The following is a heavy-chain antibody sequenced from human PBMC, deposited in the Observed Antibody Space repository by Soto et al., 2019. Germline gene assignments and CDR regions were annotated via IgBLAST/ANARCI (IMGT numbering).Heavy chain of an antibody. D-gene: IGHD5-12*01. V-gene: IGHV1-69*02. J-gene: IGHJ4*02. CDR1: GGTFSSYT. CDR2: FIPILGIP. CDR3: AREIVGTHGHFDY. Sequence: QVQLVQSGAEVKKPGSSVKVSCKTSGGTFSSYTVSWVRQAPGQGLEWMGRFIPILGIPNYAQKFQGRVTITADKSTSTAFMELSSLRSEDTAVYYCAREIVGTHGHFDYWGQGTLVTVSS.